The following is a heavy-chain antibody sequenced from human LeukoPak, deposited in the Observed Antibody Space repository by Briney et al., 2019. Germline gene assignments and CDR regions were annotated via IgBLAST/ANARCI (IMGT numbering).Heavy chain of an antibody. D-gene: IGHD6-19*01. CDR3: AKVAYSSGWYGPGYFDL. J-gene: IGHJ2*01. Sequence: PGRSLRLSCAASGFTFDDYAMHWVRQAPGKGLEWVSGISWNSGSIGYADSVKGRFTISRDNAKNSLYLQMNSLRAEDTALYYCAKVAYSSGWYGPGYFDLWGRGTLVTVSS. CDR2: ISWNSGSI. CDR1: GFTFDDYA. V-gene: IGHV3-9*01.